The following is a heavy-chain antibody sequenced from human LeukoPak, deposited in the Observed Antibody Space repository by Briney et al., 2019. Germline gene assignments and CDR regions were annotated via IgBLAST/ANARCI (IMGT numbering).Heavy chain of an antibody. V-gene: IGHV4-39*07. CDR1: GGSISSSSYY. CDR2: IYYSGST. D-gene: IGHD3-22*01. CDR3: ARVRGDYDSSGYYYAEYFQH. Sequence: NPSETLSLTCTVSGGSISSSSYYWGWIRQPPGKGLEWIGSIYYSGSTYYNPSLKSRVTISVDTSKNQFSLKLSSVTAADTAVYYCARVRGDYDSSGYYYAEYFQHWGQGTLVTVSS. J-gene: IGHJ1*01.